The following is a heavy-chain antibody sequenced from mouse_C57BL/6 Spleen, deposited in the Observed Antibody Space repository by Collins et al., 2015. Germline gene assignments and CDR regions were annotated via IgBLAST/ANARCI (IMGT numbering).Heavy chain of an antibody. CDR1: GYTFTSYW. CDR2: IDPSDSET. J-gene: IGHJ4*01. Sequence: QVQLQQPGAELVRPGSSVRLSCKASGYTFTSYWMHWVKQRPIQGLEWIGNIDPSDSETHYNQKFKDKATLTVDKSSSTAYMQLSSLTSEDSAAYYCARSPITTVVAPYYAMDYWGQGTSVTVSS. V-gene: IGHV1-52*01. CDR3: ARSPITTVVAPYYAMDY. D-gene: IGHD1-1*01.